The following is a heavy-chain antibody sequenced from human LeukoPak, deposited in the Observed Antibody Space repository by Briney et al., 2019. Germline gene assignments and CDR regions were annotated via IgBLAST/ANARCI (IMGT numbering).Heavy chain of an antibody. J-gene: IGHJ4*02. CDR2: MNPNSGNT. V-gene: IGHV1-8*01. Sequence: ASVKVSCKASGYTFTSCDINWVRQATGQGLEWMGWMNPNSGNTGYGQSFQGRITMTRDISIGTAYMELSNLTSEDTAIYTTGSSGRRGNWGQGTLVTVSA. CDR1: GYTFTSCD. D-gene: IGHD6-19*01. CDR3: GSSGRRGN.